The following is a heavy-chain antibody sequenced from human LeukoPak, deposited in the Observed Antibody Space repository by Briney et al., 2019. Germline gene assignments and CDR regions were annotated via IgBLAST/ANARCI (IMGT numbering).Heavy chain of an antibody. Sequence: SETLSLTCIISDDSISSSTYYWGWIRQPPGKGLEWIGTLYYSGKTYYNPSLKSRVTISIDTSKNQFSLKLTSATAADTAVYYCARDVRSAAGWYFDLWGRGTLVTVSS. V-gene: IGHV4-39*07. CDR2: LYYSGKT. J-gene: IGHJ2*01. D-gene: IGHD3-16*01. CDR3: ARDVRSAAGWYFDL. CDR1: DDSISSSTYY.